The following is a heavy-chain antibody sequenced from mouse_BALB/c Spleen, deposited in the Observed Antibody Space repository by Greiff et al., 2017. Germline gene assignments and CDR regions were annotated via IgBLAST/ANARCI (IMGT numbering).Heavy chain of an antibody. D-gene: IGHD2-3*01. Sequence: EVQLQESGPGLVKPSQSLSLTCTVTGYSITSDYAWNWIRQFPGNKLEWMGYISYSGSTSYNPSLKSRISITRDTSKNQFFLQLNSVTTEDTATYYCASIYDGYLSWFAYWGQGTLVTVSA. J-gene: IGHJ3*01. V-gene: IGHV3-2*02. CDR1: GYSITSDYA. CDR3: ASIYDGYLSWFAY. CDR2: ISYSGST.